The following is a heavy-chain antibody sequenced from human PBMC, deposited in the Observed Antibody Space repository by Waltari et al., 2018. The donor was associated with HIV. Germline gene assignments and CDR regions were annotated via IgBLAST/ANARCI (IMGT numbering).Heavy chain of an antibody. CDR2: INTGEGSI. CDR3: ARELRFDIVFDY. J-gene: IGHJ4*02. D-gene: IGHD5-12*01. CDR1: KYTFASYG. Sequence: QVQLVQSGAEMRKPGASVKVSCTASKYTFASYGIHWLRQAPGQRLEWMGWINTGEGSIKYAQKFQGRVTITRDTSASTAYMQLSSLRSEDTAIYYCARELRFDIVFDYWGQGTLVTVSS. V-gene: IGHV1-3*04.